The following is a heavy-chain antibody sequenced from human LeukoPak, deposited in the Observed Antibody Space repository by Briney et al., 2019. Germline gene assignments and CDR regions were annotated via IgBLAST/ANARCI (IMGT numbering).Heavy chain of an antibody. D-gene: IGHD6-13*01. J-gene: IGHJ4*02. CDR1: GDSISSYC. V-gene: IGHV4-4*07. CDR2: IYSSGST. Sequence: SETLSLTCTVSGDSISSYCWNWIRQPAGKGLEWIWRIYSSGSTNYNRSLKSRVTMLVDTSKNQFSLKVSSVTAADTAVYYCAREAAAGTFYFDYWGQGTLVTVSS. CDR3: AREAAAGTFYFDY.